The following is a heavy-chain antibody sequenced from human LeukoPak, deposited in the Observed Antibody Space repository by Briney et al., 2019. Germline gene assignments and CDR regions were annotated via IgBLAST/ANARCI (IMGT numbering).Heavy chain of an antibody. Sequence: PGGSLRLSCAASGFTFSSYEMNWVRQAPGKGLEWVPYISSSGSTIYYADSVKGRFTISRDNAKNSLYLQMNSLRAEDTAVYYCARVLLWFGSAGWFDPWGQGTLVTVSS. CDR3: ARVLLWFGSAGWFDP. CDR2: ISSSGSTI. J-gene: IGHJ5*02. D-gene: IGHD3-10*01. CDR1: GFTFSSYE. V-gene: IGHV3-48*03.